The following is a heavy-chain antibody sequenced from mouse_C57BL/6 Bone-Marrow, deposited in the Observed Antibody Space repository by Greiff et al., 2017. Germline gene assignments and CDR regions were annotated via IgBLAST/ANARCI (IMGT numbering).Heavy chain of an antibody. CDR1: GYTFPSSW. Sequence: QVQLQQPGAELVKPGASVKLSCKASGYTFPSSWMHRVKQRPGRDLEWTGRIDPNSGGTKYNEKFTSKATRTVDHPPSTAYMHLRIFSSEDSAVYYCAIRLVDYWGQGTTRTVSS. J-gene: IGHJ2*01. V-gene: IGHV1-72*01. CDR3: AIRLVDY. CDR2: IDPNSGGT. D-gene: IGHD2-12*01.